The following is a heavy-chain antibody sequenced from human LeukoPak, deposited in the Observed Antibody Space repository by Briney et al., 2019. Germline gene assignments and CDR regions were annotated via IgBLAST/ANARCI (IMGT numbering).Heavy chain of an antibody. V-gene: IGHV4-30-2*01. D-gene: IGHD3-16*01. CDR3: ARGRGAMVDY. Sequence: SETLSLTCAVSGGSISSGGYSWSWIRQPPGKGLEWIGYIYHSGSTYYNPSLKSRVTISVDRSKNQFSLKLSSVTAADTAVYYCARGRGAMVDYWGQGTLVTVSS. CDR1: GGSISSGGYS. J-gene: IGHJ4*02. CDR2: IYHSGST.